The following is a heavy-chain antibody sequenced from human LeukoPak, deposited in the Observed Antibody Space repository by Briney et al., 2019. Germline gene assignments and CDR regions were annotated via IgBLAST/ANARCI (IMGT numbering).Heavy chain of an antibody. CDR2: IIQDGNEK. J-gene: IGHJ3*02. D-gene: IGHD3-16*01. CDR1: GFPFSNYW. CDR3: AREGASAISHAFDI. V-gene: IGHV3-7*01. Sequence: GGSLRLSCAASGFPFSNYWMTWVRQAPGKGLEWVANIIQDGNEKNYVGSVKGRFTISRDNAKNSLSLQMNRLRVEDTAVYYCAREGASAISHAFDIWGQGTMVTVSS.